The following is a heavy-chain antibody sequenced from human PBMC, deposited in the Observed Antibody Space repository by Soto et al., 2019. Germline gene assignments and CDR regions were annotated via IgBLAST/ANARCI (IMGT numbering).Heavy chain of an antibody. V-gene: IGHV5-51*01. CDR3: ARVIVATRYCSGGSCDDYFEY. CDR2: IYPGDSDT. J-gene: IGHJ4*02. CDR1: GYSFTSSR. D-gene: IGHD2-15*01. Sequence: PGESLKISCKGSGYSFTSSRIAWLRQMPGKGLEWMGIIYPGDSDTRYSPSFQGQVTISADKSISTAYLQWSSLKASDTAMYYCARVIVATRYCSGGSCDDYFEYSGQGTLVTVSS.